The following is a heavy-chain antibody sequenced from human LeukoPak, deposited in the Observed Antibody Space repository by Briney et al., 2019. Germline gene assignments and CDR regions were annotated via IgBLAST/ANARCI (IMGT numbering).Heavy chain of an antibody. CDR3: ARAPRLRFLDYYYYGMDV. CDR2: IIPILGIA. J-gene: IGHJ6*02. Sequence: SVKVSCKASGGTFSSYAISWVRQAPGQGLEWMGRIIPILGIANYAQKFQGRVTITADKSTSTAYMELSGLRSEDTAVYYCARAPRLRFLDYYYYGMDVWGQGTTVTVSS. D-gene: IGHD3-3*01. CDR1: GGTFSSYA. V-gene: IGHV1-69*04.